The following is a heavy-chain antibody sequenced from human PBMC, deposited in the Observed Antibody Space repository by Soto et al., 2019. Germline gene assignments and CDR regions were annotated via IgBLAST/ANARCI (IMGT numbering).Heavy chain of an antibody. CDR1: GYTLTELS. CDR2: FDPEDGET. V-gene: IGHV1-24*01. Sequence: GASVKVSCKVSGYTLTELSMHWVRQAPGKGLEWVGGFDPEDGETIYAQKFQGRVTMTEDTSTDTAYMELSSLRSEDTAVYYCATSPTTVTTVGWFDPWGQGTLVTVSS. J-gene: IGHJ5*02. CDR3: ATSPTTVTTVGWFDP. D-gene: IGHD4-17*01.